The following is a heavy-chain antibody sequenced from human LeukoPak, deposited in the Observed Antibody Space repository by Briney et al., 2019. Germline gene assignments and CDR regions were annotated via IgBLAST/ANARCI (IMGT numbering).Heavy chain of an antibody. CDR3: AKTRSFWAPFDY. D-gene: IGHD1-26*01. CDR1: GFTFSSYA. J-gene: IGHJ4*02. V-gene: IGHV3-23*01. Sequence: PGGSLRLSCAASGFTFSSYAMSWVRQAPGKGLEWVSAISGGGDSTYYADSVKGRFTISRDNSKNTLSLQMNSLRVEDTAVYYCAKTRSFWAPFDYWGQGSLVTVSS. CDR2: ISGGGDST.